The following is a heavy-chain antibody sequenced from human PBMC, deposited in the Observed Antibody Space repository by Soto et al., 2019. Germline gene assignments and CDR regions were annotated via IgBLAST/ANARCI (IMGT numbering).Heavy chain of an antibody. D-gene: IGHD3-3*01. CDR1: GFSFSDYW. J-gene: IGHJ4*02. V-gene: IGHV3-74*01. CDR3: VRGTRGWSGMDY. Sequence: EVQLVESGGVLVQPGGSLRLSCAASGFSFSDYWMHWVRQPPGKGLVWVSHISEDGSISAYADSLKGRFTITRDNAKNTLFLQINGLRDEDTALYYCVRGTRGWSGMDYWGQRTLLTVSS. CDR2: ISEDGSIS.